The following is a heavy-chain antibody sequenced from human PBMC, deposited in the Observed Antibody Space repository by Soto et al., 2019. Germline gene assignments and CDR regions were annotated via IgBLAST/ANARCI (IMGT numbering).Heavy chain of an antibody. CDR1: GGFISSSSHF. Sequence: QLQLQESGPGLVKPSQTLSLTCTVSGGFISSSSHFWGWIRQPPGKGLEWIGSIYYSGSTYSNPSLKSRVTISVDTSKNQFSLKLNFVTAADTAVYYCARLQQQLVLWGQGTLVTVSS. J-gene: IGHJ4*02. CDR2: IYYSGST. CDR3: ARLQQQLVL. V-gene: IGHV4-39*01. D-gene: IGHD6-13*01.